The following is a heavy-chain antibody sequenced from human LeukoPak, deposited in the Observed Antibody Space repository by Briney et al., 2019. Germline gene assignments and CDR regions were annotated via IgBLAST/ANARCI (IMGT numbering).Heavy chain of an antibody. Sequence: GGSLRLSCAASGFTFSSYNMNWVRQAPGKGLEWVSSITSSSNYIHYADSVKGRYTISRDNAKNSLYLQMNGLRAEDTTVYYCARDCWDYGSGSYCGIDYWGQGTLVTVSS. CDR2: ITSSSNYI. J-gene: IGHJ4*02. V-gene: IGHV3-21*03. D-gene: IGHD3-10*01. CDR1: GFTFSSYN. CDR3: ARDCWDYGSGSYCGIDY.